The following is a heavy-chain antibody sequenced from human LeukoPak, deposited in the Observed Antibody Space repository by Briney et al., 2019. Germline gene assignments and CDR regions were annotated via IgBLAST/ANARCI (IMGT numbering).Heavy chain of an antibody. J-gene: IGHJ3*01. V-gene: IGHV1-2*02. CDR2: INPKSGAT. Sequence: WATVKVSCKPSGYTFAENHIHRVRQAPGQGPEWMGWINPKSGATDSAQQFQGRLTMTRDTSIGTASMDLSGLRLDDTGIYYCARAGDESTGHYDSLHFWGQGTMVTVSS. CDR3: ARAGDESTGHYDSLHF. D-gene: IGHD2-8*02. CDR1: GYTFAENH.